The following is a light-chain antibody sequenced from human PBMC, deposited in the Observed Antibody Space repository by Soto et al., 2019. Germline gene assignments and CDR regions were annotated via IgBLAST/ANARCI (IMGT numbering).Light chain of an antibody. J-gene: IGKJ1*01. V-gene: IGKV3-11*01. CDR3: LQRKK. CDR1: QFLSSY. Sequence: VLTLSPSTLSLTTGARATLSCRASQFLSSYLAWYQQKPGQPPRLLIYDTSNRATGIPARFSGSRSGTDFTLTISSLEPEDFGVYFCLQRKKFGHGTKVDI. CDR2: DTS.